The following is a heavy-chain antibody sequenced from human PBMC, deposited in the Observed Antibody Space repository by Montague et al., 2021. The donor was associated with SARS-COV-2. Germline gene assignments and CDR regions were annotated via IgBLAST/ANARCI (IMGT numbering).Heavy chain of an antibody. CDR2: ISGSGGST. CDR1: GFTFSSYA. CDR3: ARVFPRWLQLDPYFDY. Sequence: SLRLSCAASGFTFSSYAMSWVRQAPGKGLEWVSAISGSGGSTYYSDSXKGRFTISRDNSKNTLYLQMNSLRAEDTAVYYCARVFPRWLQLDPYFDYWGQGTLVTVSS. D-gene: IGHD5-24*01. V-gene: IGHV3-23*01. J-gene: IGHJ4*02.